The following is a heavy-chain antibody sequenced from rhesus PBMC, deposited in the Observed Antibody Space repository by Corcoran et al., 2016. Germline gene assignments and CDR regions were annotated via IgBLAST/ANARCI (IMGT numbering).Heavy chain of an antibody. Sequence: QLQLQESGPGLVKPSETLSVTCAVPGGSISSNYSSWIHPPPGKGLEWLGRIYGCVSITNYNPSLESRFNLSVDTSKNQLSLKLTAVTAADTAVYYCARSVNDLWTGYYTGGKDVWGPGVLITVSS. V-gene: IGHV4-169*01. CDR3: ARSVNDLWTGYYTGGKDV. CDR2: IYGCVSIT. J-gene: IGHJ5-1*01. D-gene: IGHD3-3*01. CDR1: GGSISSNY.